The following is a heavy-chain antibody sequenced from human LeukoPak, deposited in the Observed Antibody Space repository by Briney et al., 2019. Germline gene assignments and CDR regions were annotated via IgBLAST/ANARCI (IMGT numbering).Heavy chain of an antibody. D-gene: IGHD5-24*01. CDR2: IYYSGST. V-gene: IGHV4-59*01. Sequence: SETLSLTCTVSGGSISSYYWSWIRQPPGKGLEWIGYIYYSGSTNYNPSLKSRVTISVDTSKNQFSLKLSSVTAADTAVYYCARGSRGWLQLNYFDYWGQGTLVTVSS. J-gene: IGHJ4*02. CDR3: ARGSRGWLQLNYFDY. CDR1: GGSISSYY.